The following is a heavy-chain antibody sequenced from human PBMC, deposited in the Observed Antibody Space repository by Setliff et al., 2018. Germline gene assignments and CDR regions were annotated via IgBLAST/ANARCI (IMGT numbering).Heavy chain of an antibody. V-gene: IGHV3-74*01. J-gene: IGHJ4*02. D-gene: IGHD1-26*01. CDR3: TREHTPWVGASHHDC. CDR1: GFRISFREYW. CDR2: IDKDGSST. Sequence: GGSLRLSCAASGFRISFREYWMFWVRQAPGKGLEWVARIDKDGSSTVYAESVKGRFTISRDNVKKMLYLQMDSLRTEDTAVYYCTREHTPWVGASHHDCWGQGTQVTVS.